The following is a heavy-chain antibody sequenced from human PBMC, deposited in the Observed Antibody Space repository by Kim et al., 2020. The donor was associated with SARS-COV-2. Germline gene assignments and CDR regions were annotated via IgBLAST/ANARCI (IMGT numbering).Heavy chain of an antibody. CDR3: AKDWAWGMDV. Sequence: ASVKVSCKASGYTFTSHPMHWVRQAPGQRLEWMGWISVGDGHTRYSQKFQGRVTITRDTSASTAYMELSSLRSEDTAVYYCAKDWAWGMDVWGKGTTVIV. V-gene: IGHV1-3*01. CDR2: ISVGDGHT. D-gene: IGHD7-27*01. CDR1: GYTFTSHP. J-gene: IGHJ6*03.